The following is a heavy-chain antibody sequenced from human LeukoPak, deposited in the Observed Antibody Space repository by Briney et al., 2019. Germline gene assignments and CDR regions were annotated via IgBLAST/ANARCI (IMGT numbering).Heavy chain of an antibody. CDR1: GFTFDDYA. D-gene: IGHD3-10*01. J-gene: IGHJ6*02. Sequence: GGSLRLSCAASGFTFDDYAMHWVRQAPGKGLEWVSLIRGGGSSTYYADSVKGRFTISRDNSKNSLYLQMNSLRTEDTDLYYCVKVLYGSGSYYNPYYSGMDVWGQGTTVTVSS. CDR2: IRGGGSST. V-gene: IGHV3-43*02. CDR3: VKVLYGSGSYYNPYYSGMDV.